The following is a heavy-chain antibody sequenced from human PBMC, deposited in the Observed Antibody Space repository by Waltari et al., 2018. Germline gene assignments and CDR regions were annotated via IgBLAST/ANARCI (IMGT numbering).Heavy chain of an antibody. V-gene: IGHV3-7*01. CDR1: GFTLSNYW. Sequence: EAQQVESGGDLVQPGGSLRLSCVVSGFTLSNYWMSWVRQAPGKGLEVVANINKDGTETYYVDSVKGRFTSSRDNAKNSLFLQMNSLRAEDTAVYYCVRYGYGDIWGRGTMVTVSS. CDR2: INKDGTET. D-gene: IGHD5-18*01. J-gene: IGHJ3*02. CDR3: VRYGYGDI.